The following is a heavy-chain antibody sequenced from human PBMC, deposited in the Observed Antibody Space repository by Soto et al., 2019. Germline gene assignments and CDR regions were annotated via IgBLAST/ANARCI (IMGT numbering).Heavy chain of an antibody. Sequence: GGSLRLSCAASGFTFSSYSMNWVRQAPGKGLEWVSSISSSSSYIYYADSVKGRFTISRDNAKNSLYLQMNSLRAEDTAVYYCARDQDLGAAACTGYFDYWGQGTLVTVSS. CDR3: ARDQDLGAAACTGYFDY. CDR1: GFTFSSYS. V-gene: IGHV3-21*01. D-gene: IGHD6-13*01. CDR2: ISSSSSYI. J-gene: IGHJ4*02.